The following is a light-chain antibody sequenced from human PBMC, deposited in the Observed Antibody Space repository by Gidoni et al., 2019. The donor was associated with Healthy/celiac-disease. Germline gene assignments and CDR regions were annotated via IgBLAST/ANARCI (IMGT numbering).Light chain of an antibody. J-gene: IGKJ2*01. Sequence: EIVLTQSPGTLSLSPGERATLSCRASQSVSSSYVAWYQQKPGQAPRLLSYGASSRATGIPDRFSGSGSGTDFTLTISRLEPEDFAVYYCQQYGSSHTFGQGTKLEIK. V-gene: IGKV3-20*01. CDR3: QQYGSSHT. CDR2: GAS. CDR1: QSVSSSY.